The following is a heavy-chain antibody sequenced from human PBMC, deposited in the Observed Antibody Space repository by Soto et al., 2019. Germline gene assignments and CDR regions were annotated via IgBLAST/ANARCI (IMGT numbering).Heavy chain of an antibody. CDR3: ARLPWLAHVDY. V-gene: IGHV4-59*08. CDR1: GGSISSYY. J-gene: IGHJ4*02. Sequence: SETLSLTCTVSGGSISSYYWSWIRQPPGKGLEWIGYIYYSGSTNYNPSLKSRVTISVDTSKNQFSLKLSSVTAADTAVYYCARLPWLAHVDYWGQGTLVTVSS. CDR2: IYYSGST. D-gene: IGHD6-19*01.